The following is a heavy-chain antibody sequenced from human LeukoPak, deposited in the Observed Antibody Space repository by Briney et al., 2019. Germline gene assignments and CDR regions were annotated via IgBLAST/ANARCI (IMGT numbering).Heavy chain of an antibody. D-gene: IGHD2-15*01. J-gene: IGHJ6*03. CDR3: AKDAQYCSGGSCQSYYYYYMDV. CDR1: GFTFDDYA. Sequence: GGSLRLSCAASGFTFDDYAMHWVRQAPGKGLEWVSLISWDGGSTYYADSVKGRFTISRDNSKNSLYLQMNSLRAEDTALYYCAKDAQYCSGGSCQSYYYYYMDVWGKGTTVTISS. CDR2: ISWDGGST. V-gene: IGHV3-43D*03.